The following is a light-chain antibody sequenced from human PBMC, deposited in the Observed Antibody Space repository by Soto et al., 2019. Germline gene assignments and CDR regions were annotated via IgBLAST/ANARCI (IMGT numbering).Light chain of an antibody. J-gene: IGLJ1*01. CDR2: EVS. V-gene: IGLV2-14*01. Sequence: QSALTQPASVSGSPGQSITISCTGTSSDVGGYNYVSWYQQHPGKAPKLMIYEVSNRPSGVSNRFSGSKSDNTASLTISGLRAEDEAEYYRSSYTSSSTPYVFGTGTKLTVL. CDR1: SSDVGGYNY. CDR3: SSYTSSSTPYV.